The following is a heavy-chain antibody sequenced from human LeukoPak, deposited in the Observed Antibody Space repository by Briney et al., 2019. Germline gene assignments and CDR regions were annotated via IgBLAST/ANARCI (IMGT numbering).Heavy chain of an antibody. CDR3: ARAMEDYYDSSGYH. J-gene: IGHJ5*02. Sequence: GASVTVSCKASGYTFTSYGISWVRQAPGQGLEWMGWISAYNGNTNYAQKLQGRVTMTTDTSTSTAYMELRSLRSDDTAVYYCARAMEDYYDSSGYHWGQGTLVTVSS. V-gene: IGHV1-18*01. D-gene: IGHD3-22*01. CDR2: ISAYNGNT. CDR1: GYTFTSYG.